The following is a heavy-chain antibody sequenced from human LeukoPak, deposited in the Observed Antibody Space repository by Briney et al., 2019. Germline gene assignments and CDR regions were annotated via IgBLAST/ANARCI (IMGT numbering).Heavy chain of an antibody. V-gene: IGHV3-21*01. J-gene: IGHJ4*02. CDR1: GFTFSSYS. Sequence: PGGSLRLSCAASGFTFSSYSMNWVRQAPGKGLEWVSSISSSSSYIYYADSVKGRFTISRDNAKTSLYLQMNSLRAEDTAVYYCARDGSYGDYATTYDYWGQGTLVTVSS. D-gene: IGHD4-17*01. CDR3: ARDGSYGDYATTYDY. CDR2: ISSSSSYI.